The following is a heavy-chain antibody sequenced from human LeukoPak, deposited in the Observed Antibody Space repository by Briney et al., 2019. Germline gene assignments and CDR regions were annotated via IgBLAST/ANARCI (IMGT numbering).Heavy chain of an antibody. D-gene: IGHD3-3*01. V-gene: IGHV4-34*01. CDR3: ARGLGITIFGVDIPTLNWFDP. CDR1: GGSFSGYY. CDR2: INHIGST. Sequence: PSETLSLTCAVYGGSFSGYYWSWIRQPPGKGLEWIGEINHIGSTNYNPSLKSRVTISVDTSKNQFSLKLSSVTAADTAVYYCARGLGITIFGVDIPTLNWFDPWGQGTLVTVSS. J-gene: IGHJ5*02.